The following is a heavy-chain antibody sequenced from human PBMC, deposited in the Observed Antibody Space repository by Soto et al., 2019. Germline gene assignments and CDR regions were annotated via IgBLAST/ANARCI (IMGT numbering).Heavy chain of an antibody. Sequence: QGQLVQSGAEEKKPGASVKVSCKASGYTFTGYAMHWVRQAPGQRLGWMGWINAGNGNTKYSQKFQGRVTLTRDTSASTAYMELSSLRAEDTAVYYCARAVAVPADFDYWGQGPLVPVSS. D-gene: IGHD6-19*01. CDR3: ARAVAVPADFDY. CDR2: INAGNGNT. J-gene: IGHJ4*02. CDR1: GYTFTGYA. V-gene: IGHV1-3*05.